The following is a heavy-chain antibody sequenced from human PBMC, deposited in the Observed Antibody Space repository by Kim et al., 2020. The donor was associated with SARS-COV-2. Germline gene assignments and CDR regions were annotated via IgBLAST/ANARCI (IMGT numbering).Heavy chain of an antibody. D-gene: IGHD3-10*01. V-gene: IGHV3-23*01. J-gene: IGHJ4*02. CDR1: GFTFSSYA. CDR2: ISGSGGST. Sequence: GGSLRLSCAASGFTFSSYAMSWVRQAPGKGLEWVSAISGSGGSTYYTDSVKGRFTISRDNSKNTLYLQMNSLRAEDTAVYYCAKGDRGVIITPGFDYWGQGTLVTVSS. CDR3: AKGDRGVIITPGFDY.